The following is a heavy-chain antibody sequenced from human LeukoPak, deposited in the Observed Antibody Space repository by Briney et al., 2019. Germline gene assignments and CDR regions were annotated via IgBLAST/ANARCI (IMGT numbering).Heavy chain of an antibody. CDR1: GFTFSSYN. J-gene: IGHJ3*02. Sequence: GGSLRLSCAASGFTFSSYNMNWVRQAPGKGLEWVSSISSSSSYIYYADSVKGRFTISRDNAKNSLYLQMNSLRAEDTAVYYCARDGQWLAYTAFDIWGQGTMVTVSS. CDR3: ARDGQWLAYTAFDI. CDR2: ISSSSSYI. V-gene: IGHV3-21*01. D-gene: IGHD6-19*01.